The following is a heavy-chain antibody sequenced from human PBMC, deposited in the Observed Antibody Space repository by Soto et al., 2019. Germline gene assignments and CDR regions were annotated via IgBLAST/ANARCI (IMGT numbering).Heavy chain of an antibody. CDR1: GFNFSSYA. J-gene: IGHJ4*02. V-gene: IGHV3-23*01. D-gene: IGHD6-13*01. Sequence: EVQLLESGGGLVQPGGSLRLSCAASGFNFSSYAMNWVRQAPGKGLEWVSGISVSGTYTYYAESVKGRFTISRDNSKSTLYLQMDSLTGEDSALYYCVRAAGIAAAGSSQGVLWGQGTLVTVSS. CDR3: VRAAGIAAAGSSQGVL. CDR2: ISVSGTYT.